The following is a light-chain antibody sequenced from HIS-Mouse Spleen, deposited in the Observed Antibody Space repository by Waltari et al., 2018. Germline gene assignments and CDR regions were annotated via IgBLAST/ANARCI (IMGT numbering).Light chain of an antibody. CDR3: QVWDSSSDHVV. Sequence: SYVLTQPPSVSVAPGKTARITCGGNNIGSKSVHWYQQKPGQAPVLVVYEDSDRPSGIPERFSGSNSGNTATLTISRVEDGDEADYYCQVWDSSSDHVVFGGGTKLTVL. J-gene: IGLJ2*01. CDR2: EDS. CDR1: NIGSKS. V-gene: IGLV3-21*03.